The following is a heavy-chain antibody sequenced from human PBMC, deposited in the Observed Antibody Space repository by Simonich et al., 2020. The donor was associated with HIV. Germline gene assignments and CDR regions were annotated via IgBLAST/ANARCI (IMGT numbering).Heavy chain of an antibody. J-gene: IGHJ2*01. CDR3: ATWEVKDNVLTGFSYWYFDL. CDR2: IEPEVGET. Sequence: QVQLVQSGAEVKKPGASVKVSCKVSGHTLTELSMNGVRQTLGSGLEWIGGIEPEVGETIYEHKFQCRFTMTEDTSTDTAYMELSSLRSEDTALYYCATWEVKDNVLTGFSYWYFDLWGRGTLVTVSS. CDR1: GHTLTELS. D-gene: IGHD3-9*01. V-gene: IGHV1-24*01.